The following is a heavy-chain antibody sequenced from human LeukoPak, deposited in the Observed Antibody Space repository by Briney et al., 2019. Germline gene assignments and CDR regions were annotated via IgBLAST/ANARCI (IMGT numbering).Heavy chain of an antibody. CDR3: ARGVYGGSPPYYFDY. CDR2: IYYSGST. J-gene: IGHJ4*02. CDR1: GGSISSYY. Sequence: PSETLSLTCTVSGGSISSYYWSWIRQPPGKGLEWIGYIYYSGSTNYNPSLKSRVTISVDKSKNQFSLKVRSATAADTAVYYCARGVYGGSPPYYFDYWGKGTLVTVSS. D-gene: IGHD4-23*01. V-gene: IGHV4-59*12.